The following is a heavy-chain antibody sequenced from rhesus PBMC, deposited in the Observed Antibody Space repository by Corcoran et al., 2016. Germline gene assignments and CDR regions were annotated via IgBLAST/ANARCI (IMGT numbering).Heavy chain of an antibody. V-gene: IGHV4-93*01. CDR3: ARRSGRTVSFGF. CDR1: GGSHSSGNW. D-gene: IGHD3-16*01. J-gene: IGHJ2*01. Sequence: QVQLQESGPAVVKPSETLSLTSAVSGGSHSSGNWWGWISKYPGKGMEWIGGSVATGWHTESHPSIMSRVNMAKDTSKNLFSLKLRAGTAADTAVYYCARRSGRTVSFGFWGPGTPISSSS. CDR2: SVATGWHT.